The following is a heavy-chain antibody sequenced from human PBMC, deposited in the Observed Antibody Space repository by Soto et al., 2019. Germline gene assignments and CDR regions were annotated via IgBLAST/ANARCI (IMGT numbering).Heavy chain of an antibody. CDR1: GFTISNAW. D-gene: IGHD5-18*01. Sequence: EVQLVESGGGLVKPGGSLRLSCAASGFTISNAWMSWVRQAPGMGLEWVGRIKTKTEGGTTDYAAPVRDRFTISTDDSKYTLYLQMNSLKTEDTAVYYCTRFPRGYSYVDCWGQGTLVTVSS. V-gene: IGHV3-15*07. CDR2: IKTKTEGGTT. J-gene: IGHJ4*02. CDR3: TRFPRGYSYVDC.